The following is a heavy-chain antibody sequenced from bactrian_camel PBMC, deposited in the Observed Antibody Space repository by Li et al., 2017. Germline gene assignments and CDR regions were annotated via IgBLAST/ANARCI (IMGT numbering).Heavy chain of an antibody. Sequence: VASGGGSVQAGGSLRLSCEVSGDMSSRYCMGWFRQGSGKGLEWVSRISGDGRVTDYADSVKGRFTTSIDNAKSTLYLQMSSLIPEDTAMYYCAVARWRAKCSMTGTEYDAWGQGTQVTVS. V-gene: IGHV3S6*01. CDR3: AVARWRAKCSMTGTEYDA. CDR1: GDMSSRYC. J-gene: IGHJ4*01. D-gene: IGHD1*01. CDR2: ISGDGRVT.